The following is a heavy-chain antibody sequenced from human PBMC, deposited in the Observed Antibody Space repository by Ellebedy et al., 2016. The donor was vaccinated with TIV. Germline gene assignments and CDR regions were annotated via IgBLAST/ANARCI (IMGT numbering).Heavy chain of an antibody. CDR1: GYTFSSYE. J-gene: IGHJ3*02. CDR3: ARHYEELERGNAFDI. CDR2: MNPNSGDT. Sequence: ASVKVSXKASGYTFSSYEINWVRQATGQGLEWMGWMNPNSGDTGYAQKFQGRVTMTRDTSMSTAYMELSSLRSEDTAVYYCARHYEELERGNAFDIWGQGTMVTVSS. V-gene: IGHV1-8*01. D-gene: IGHD1-1*01.